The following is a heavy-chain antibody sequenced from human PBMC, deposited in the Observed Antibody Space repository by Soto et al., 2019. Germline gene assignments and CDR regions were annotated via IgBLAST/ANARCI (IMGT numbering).Heavy chain of an antibody. Sequence: TSSSYYMSWIRQAPGKGLEWVSYISSSGSTIYYADSVKGRFTISRDNAKNSLYLQMNSLRAEDTAVYYCARDEGSGSYFGYWGQGTLVTVSS. V-gene: IGHV3-11*01. CDR2: ISSSGSTI. CDR3: ARDEGSGSYFGY. D-gene: IGHD3-10*01. J-gene: IGHJ4*02. CDR1: TSSSYY.